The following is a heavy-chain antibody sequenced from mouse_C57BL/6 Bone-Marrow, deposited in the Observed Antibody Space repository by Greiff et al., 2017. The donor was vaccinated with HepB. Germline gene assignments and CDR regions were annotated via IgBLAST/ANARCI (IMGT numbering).Heavy chain of an antibody. D-gene: IGHD2-5*01. CDR3: ARDYSNYNFDY. CDR2: ISDGGSYT. V-gene: IGHV5-4*01. CDR1: GFTFSSYA. Sequence: EVQRVESGGGLVKPGGSLKLSCAASGFTFSSYAMSWVRQTPEKRLEWVATISDGGSYTYYPDNVKGRFTISRDNAKNNLYLQMSHLKSEDTAMYYCARDYSNYNFDYWGQGTTLTVSS. J-gene: IGHJ2*01.